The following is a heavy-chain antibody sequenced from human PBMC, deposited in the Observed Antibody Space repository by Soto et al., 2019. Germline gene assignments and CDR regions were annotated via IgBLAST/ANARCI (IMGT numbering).Heavy chain of an antibody. J-gene: IGHJ5*02. CDR1: GGSISSSSYY. D-gene: IGHD2-2*02. V-gene: IGHV4-39*01. Sequence: PSETLSLTCTVSGGSISSSSYYWGWIRQPPGKGLEWIGSFYYSGRTYYNTSLRSRVTMSVDTSKNQFSLKLSSVTAADTAVYYCARKAEYCSSSTCYKWFDHWGQGTLVTVSS. CDR3: ARKAEYCSSSTCYKWFDH. CDR2: FYYSGRT.